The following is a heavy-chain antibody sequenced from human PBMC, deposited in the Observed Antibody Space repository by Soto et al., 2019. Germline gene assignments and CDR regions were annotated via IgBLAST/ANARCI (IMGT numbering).Heavy chain of an antibody. CDR2: INPNSGGT. D-gene: IGHD6-19*01. Sequence: QVQLVQSGAEVKKPGASVKVSCKASGYTFTGYYMHWVRQAPGQGLEWMGWINPNSGGTNYAQKFQGWVTMTRDTSISTAYMELSRLRSDDTAVYYCARAEYSSGWYRYYFDYWGQGTLVTVSS. CDR3: ARAEYSSGWYRYYFDY. CDR1: GYTFTGYY. V-gene: IGHV1-2*04. J-gene: IGHJ4*02.